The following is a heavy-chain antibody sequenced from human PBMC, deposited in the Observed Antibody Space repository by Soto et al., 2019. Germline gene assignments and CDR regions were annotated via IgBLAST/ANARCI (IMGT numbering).Heavy chain of an antibody. CDR2: LSVGNGDT. CDR1: GDTRTDFS. Sequence: ASVKVSCKASGDTRTDFSMHWVRQAPGQRPERMGWLSVGNGDTKYSQKFQGRVTITRDTSARTAYMELSNLRSEDTAVYYCATSEGDCGGGSCYNYFYYYGMDVWGQGTTVTVSS. J-gene: IGHJ6*02. CDR3: ATSEGDCGGGSCYNYFYYYGMDV. D-gene: IGHD2-15*01. V-gene: IGHV1-3*01.